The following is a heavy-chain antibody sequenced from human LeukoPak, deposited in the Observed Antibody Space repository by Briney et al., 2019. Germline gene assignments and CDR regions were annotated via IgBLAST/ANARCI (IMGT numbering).Heavy chain of an antibody. Sequence: GGSPRLSCVASGFSFGNYAMSWVRQAPGKGPQWVSQISGTGGATWYAGFARDRFTISRDNSKKTLYLQMSGLRVEDTAMYYCVKDPRDTYGTNWFVSWGQGTLLIVSS. V-gene: IGHV3-23*01. D-gene: IGHD2-21*01. CDR2: ISGTGGAT. J-gene: IGHJ5*01. CDR3: VKDPRDTYGTNWFVS. CDR1: GFSFGNYA.